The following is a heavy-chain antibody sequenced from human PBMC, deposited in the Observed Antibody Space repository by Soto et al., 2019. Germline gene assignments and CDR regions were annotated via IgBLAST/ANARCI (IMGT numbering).Heavy chain of an antibody. CDR2: INAGNGNT. V-gene: IGHV1-3*05. Sequence: QVQLVQSGAEEKKPGASVKVSCKASGYTFTSYSMHWVRQAPGQRLEWMGWINAGNGNTIYSQKFQGRVTITRDTSARTAYMELSSLRSEDTAVYYCARDRLSSRWYLIDYWGQGTLVTVSS. D-gene: IGHD6-13*01. CDR1: GYTFTSYS. CDR3: ARDRLSSRWYLIDY. J-gene: IGHJ4*02.